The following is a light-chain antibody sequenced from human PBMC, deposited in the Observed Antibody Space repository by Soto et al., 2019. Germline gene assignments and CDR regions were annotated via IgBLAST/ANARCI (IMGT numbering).Light chain of an antibody. CDR3: SSYTSSSTLV. Sequence: QSVLTQPASVSASPGQSITISCTGTSSDVGGSNFVSWYQQHPGKPPKLIIYDVATRPSGVSNRFSGSKSGSTASLIISGLQAEDEADYYCSSYTSSSTLVFGGGTKVTVL. V-gene: IGLV2-14*03. CDR2: DVA. J-gene: IGLJ2*01. CDR1: SSDVGGSNF.